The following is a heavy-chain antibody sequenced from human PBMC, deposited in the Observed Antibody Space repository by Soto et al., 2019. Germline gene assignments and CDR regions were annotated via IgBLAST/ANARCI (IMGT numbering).Heavy chain of an antibody. Sequence: GGSLRLSCAASGFTFSSYTMGWVRQAPGKGLEWVSSVSGRGSNTYYADSVRGRFTISRDNFKNTLYLEMNSLRGEDTAVYYCAKDRGGFANGWEYFDSWGQGTPVTVSS. V-gene: IGHV3-23*01. J-gene: IGHJ4*02. CDR1: GFTFSSYT. CDR3: AKDRGGFANGWEYFDS. D-gene: IGHD6-19*01. CDR2: VSGRGSNT.